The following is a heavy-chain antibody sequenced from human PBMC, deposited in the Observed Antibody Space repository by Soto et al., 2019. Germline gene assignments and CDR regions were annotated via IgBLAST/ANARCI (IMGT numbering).Heavy chain of an antibody. CDR2: IYYSGST. CDR1: GGSISSYY. J-gene: IGHJ5*02. D-gene: IGHD6-6*01. Sequence: SETLSLTCTVSGGSISSYYWSWIRQPPGKGLEWIGYIYYSGSTNYNPSLKSRVTISVDTSKNQFSLKLSSVTAADTAVYYCASSSSIAARPRWFDPWGQGTLVTVSS. V-gene: IGHV4-59*08. CDR3: ASSSSIAARPRWFDP.